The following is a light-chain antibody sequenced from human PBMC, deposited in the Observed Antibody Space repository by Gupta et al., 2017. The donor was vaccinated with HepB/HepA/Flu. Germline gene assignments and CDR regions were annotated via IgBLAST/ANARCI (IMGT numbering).Light chain of an antibody. CDR3: MQYLQIFT. CDR1: QSLLHSNGYNY. J-gene: IGKJ5*01. Sequence: VMTQSPLSLPVTPGEPASISCRSSQSLLHSNGYNYLDWYLQKPGQSPQLLIYLGSNRASGVPDRFSGSGSGTDFTLKSSRGEAEDVGVYYCMQYLQIFTFGQGTRLEIK. V-gene: IGKV2-28*01. CDR2: LGS.